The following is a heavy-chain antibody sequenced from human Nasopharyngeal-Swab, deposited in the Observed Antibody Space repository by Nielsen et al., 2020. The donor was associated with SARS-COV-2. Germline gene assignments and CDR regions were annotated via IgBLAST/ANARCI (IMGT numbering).Heavy chain of an antibody. J-gene: IGHJ4*02. CDR1: GFTFSSYW. Sequence: LSLTCAASGFTFSSYWMHWVRQAPGKGLVWVSRINSDGSSTSYADSVKGRFTISRDNAKNTLYLQMNSLGAEDTAVYYCATIFGVPYWGQGTLVTVSS. D-gene: IGHD3-3*01. CDR3: ATIFGVPY. CDR2: INSDGSST. V-gene: IGHV3-74*01.